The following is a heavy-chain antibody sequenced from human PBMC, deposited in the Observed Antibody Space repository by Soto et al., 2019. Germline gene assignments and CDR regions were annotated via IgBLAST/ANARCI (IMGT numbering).Heavy chain of an antibody. J-gene: IGHJ6*02. CDR2: INHSGST. Sequence: SETLSLTCAVYGGSFSGYDLSWIRQPPGKGLEWIGEINHSGSTNYNPSLKSRVTISVDTSKNQFSLKLSSVTAADTAVYYCARADRGQIQDPYYYGMDVWGQGTTVTVSS. CDR3: ARADRGQIQDPYYYGMDV. D-gene: IGHD5-18*01. V-gene: IGHV4-34*01. CDR1: GGSFSGYD.